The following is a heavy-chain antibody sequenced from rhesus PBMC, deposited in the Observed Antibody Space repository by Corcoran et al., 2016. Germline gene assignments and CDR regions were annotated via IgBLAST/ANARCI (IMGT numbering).Heavy chain of an antibody. D-gene: IGHD6-13*01. J-gene: IGHJ4*01. CDR2: IYGSGSSA. Sequence: QVQLQESGPGLVKPLETLSLTCAVSGGSISSNYWSWIRQPPGKGLEGIGYIYGSGSSANYNPSLKSRVTLSVDTSKNQFSLKLSSVTAADTAVYYCAREAVAAGAFDYWGQGVLVTVSS. CDR1: GGSISSNY. CDR3: AREAVAAGAFDY. V-gene: IGHV4S11*01.